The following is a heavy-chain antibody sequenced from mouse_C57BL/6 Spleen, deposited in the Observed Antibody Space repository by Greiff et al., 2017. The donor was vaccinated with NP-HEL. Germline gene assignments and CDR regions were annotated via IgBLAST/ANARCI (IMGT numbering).Heavy chain of an antibody. Sequence: EVKLVESGGGLVKPGGSLKLSCAASGFTFSDYGMHWVRQAPEKGLEWVAYISSGSSTIYYADTVKGRFTISRDNAKNTLFLQMTSLRSEDTAMYYCARMMITRAMDYWGQGTSVTVSS. CDR3: ARMMITRAMDY. CDR1: GFTFSDYG. J-gene: IGHJ4*01. D-gene: IGHD2-4*01. V-gene: IGHV5-17*01. CDR2: ISSGSSTI.